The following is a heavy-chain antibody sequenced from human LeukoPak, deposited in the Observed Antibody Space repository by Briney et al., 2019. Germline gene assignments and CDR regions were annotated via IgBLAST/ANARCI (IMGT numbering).Heavy chain of an antibody. J-gene: IGHJ6*02. CDR3: ARLGGYCSSTSCYKETYYYYGMDV. CDR2: MNPNSGNT. Sequence: ASVKVPCKASGYTFTSYDINWVRQATGQGLEWMGWMNPNSGNTGYAQKFQGRVTMTRNTSISTAYMELSSLRSEDTAVYYCARLGGYCSSTSCYKETYYYYGMDVWGQGTTVTVSS. V-gene: IGHV1-8*01. D-gene: IGHD2-2*02. CDR1: GYTFTSYD.